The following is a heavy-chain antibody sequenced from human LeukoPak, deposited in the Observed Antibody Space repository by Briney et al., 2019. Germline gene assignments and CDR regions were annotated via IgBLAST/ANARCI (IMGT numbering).Heavy chain of an antibody. V-gene: IGHV3-23*01. CDR3: ANRGNTVTTLDY. CDR2: ISGSGGTT. J-gene: IGHJ4*02. D-gene: IGHD4-17*01. CDR1: GFTFSNYA. Sequence: GGSLRLSCAASGFTFSNYAMSWVRQAPGKGLDWVSGISGSGGTTYYADSVKGRFTISRDNSKNTLYLQTNSLRAEDTAVYYCANRGNTVTTLDYWGQGTLVTVSS.